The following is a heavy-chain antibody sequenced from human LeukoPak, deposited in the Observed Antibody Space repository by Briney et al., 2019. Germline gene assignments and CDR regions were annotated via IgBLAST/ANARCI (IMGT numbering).Heavy chain of an antibody. CDR1: GFTFSSYG. D-gene: IGHD2-21*01. V-gene: IGHV3-33*01. Sequence: GSLRLSCAASGFTFSSYGMHWVRQAPGKGLEWVAVIWYDGSNKYYADSVKGRFTISRDNSKNTVFLKMNSLRAENTAVYYCARGAPVVVVISDAFDILGQGTMVTVSS. CDR2: IWYDGSNK. J-gene: IGHJ3*02. CDR3: ARGAPVVVVISDAFDI.